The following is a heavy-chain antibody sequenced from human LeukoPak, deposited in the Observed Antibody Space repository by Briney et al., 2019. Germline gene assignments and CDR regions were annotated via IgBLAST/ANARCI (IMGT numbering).Heavy chain of an antibody. V-gene: IGHV3-7*01. CDR2: IKKDGSER. CDR3: ARDLAGPPQEAFDI. CDR1: RFTFSSYW. J-gene: IGHJ3*02. Sequence: GGSLRLSCADSRFTFSSYWMNWVRQAPGKGLEWVANIKKDGSERYYVDSVKGRFTISRDNTKKSLYLQMNTLRAEDTAVYYCARDLAGPPQEAFDIWGQGTMVTVSS.